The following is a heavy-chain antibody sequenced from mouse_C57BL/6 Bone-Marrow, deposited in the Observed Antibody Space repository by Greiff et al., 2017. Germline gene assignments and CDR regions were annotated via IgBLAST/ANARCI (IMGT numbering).Heavy chain of an antibody. CDR2: IDPSDSYT. Sequence: QVQLQQPGAELVMPGASVKLSCTASGYTFTSYWMHWVKQRPGQGLEWIGEIDPSDSYTNYNQKFKGKSTLTVDKSSSTADMQLSSLTSEDSAVYYCAREDDGYHWYFDVWGTGTTVTVAS. J-gene: IGHJ1*03. D-gene: IGHD2-3*01. CDR1: GYTFTSYW. V-gene: IGHV1-69*01. CDR3: AREDDGYHWYFDV.